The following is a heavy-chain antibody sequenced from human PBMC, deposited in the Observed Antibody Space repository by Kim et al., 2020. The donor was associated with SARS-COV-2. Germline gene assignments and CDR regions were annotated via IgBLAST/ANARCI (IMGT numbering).Heavy chain of an antibody. CDR2: IYSGGSST. Sequence: GGSLRLSCAASGFTFSSYAMSWVRQAPGKGLEWVSVIYSGGSSTYYADSVKGRFTISRDNSKNTLYLQMNSLRAEDTAVYYCAKDAVAAAGASYYCYYGMDVWGQGATVTVS. CDR3: AKDAVAAAGASYYCYYGMDV. D-gene: IGHD6-13*01. J-gene: IGHJ6*02. V-gene: IGHV3-23*03. CDR1: GFTFSSYA.